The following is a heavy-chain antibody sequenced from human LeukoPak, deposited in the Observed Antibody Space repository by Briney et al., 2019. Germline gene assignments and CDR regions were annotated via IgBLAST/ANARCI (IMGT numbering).Heavy chain of an antibody. CDR1: GFTFSSYA. J-gene: IGHJ4*02. Sequence: GGSLRLSCAASGFTFSSYAMSWVRQAPGKGLEWVSAISGSGGSTYYADSVKGRFTISRDNSKNTLYLQMNSLRAEDTAVYYCAKTSKHTRDGGSYYGAYYFDYWGQGTLDTVSS. CDR3: AKTSKHTRDGGSYYGAYYFDY. V-gene: IGHV3-23*01. CDR2: ISGSGGST. D-gene: IGHD1-26*01.